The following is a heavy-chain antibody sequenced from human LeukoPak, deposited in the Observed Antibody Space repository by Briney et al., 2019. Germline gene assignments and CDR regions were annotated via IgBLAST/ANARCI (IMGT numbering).Heavy chain of an antibody. CDR3: GKEGGA. V-gene: IGHV3-23*01. CDR2: IGGRGGST. J-gene: IGHJ5*02. Sequence: PGGSLRLSCAASGFRFSDFTMTWVRQPPGKGPEWVSAIGGRGGSTYYADSLGGRFTISRDNSKDMVYLQMNSLKVEDTATYYRGKEGGAWGQGTKVTVSS. CDR1: GFRFSDFT. D-gene: IGHD3-16*01.